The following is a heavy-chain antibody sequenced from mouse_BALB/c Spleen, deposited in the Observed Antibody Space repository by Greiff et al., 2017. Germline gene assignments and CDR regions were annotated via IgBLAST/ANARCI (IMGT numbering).Heavy chain of an antibody. CDR3: ASTMIGVWFAY. CDR1: GFTFSSFG. J-gene: IGHJ3*01. CDR2: ISSGSSTI. Sequence: EVKLVESGGGIVQPGGSRKLSCAASGFTFSSFGMHWVRQAPEKGLEWVAYISSGSSTIYYADTVKGRFTISRDNPKNTLFLQMTSLRSEDTAMYYCASTMIGVWFAYWGQGTLVTVSA. V-gene: IGHV5-17*02. D-gene: IGHD2-4*01.